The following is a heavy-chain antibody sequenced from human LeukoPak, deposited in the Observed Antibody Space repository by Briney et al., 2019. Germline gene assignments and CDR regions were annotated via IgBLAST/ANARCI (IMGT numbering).Heavy chain of an antibody. Sequence: PGGSLRLSCAASGFTFSSSWMHWVRQVPGKGLVWVSRINTDGRSTSYADSVKGRFTISRDNAKNTLYLQMNSLRAEDTAVYYCAREEWYYLDHWGQGTLVTVSS. CDR1: GFTFSSSW. CDR3: AREEWYYLDH. D-gene: IGHD3-3*01. J-gene: IGHJ4*02. V-gene: IGHV3-74*01. CDR2: INTDGRST.